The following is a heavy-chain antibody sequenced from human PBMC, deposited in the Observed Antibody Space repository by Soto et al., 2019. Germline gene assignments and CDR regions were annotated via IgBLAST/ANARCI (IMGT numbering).Heavy chain of an antibody. Sequence: SETLSLTCTVSGGSISSYYWSWIRQPPGKGLEWIGYVHYTGSTNYNSPLKGRVTISVDTSKNQFSLKLSSVTAADTAVYYCARGIYDSSGYYTRVFDYWGPGTLVTVS. D-gene: IGHD3-22*01. CDR3: ARGIYDSSGYYTRVFDY. V-gene: IGHV4-59*01. CDR1: GGSISSYY. CDR2: VHYTGST. J-gene: IGHJ4*02.